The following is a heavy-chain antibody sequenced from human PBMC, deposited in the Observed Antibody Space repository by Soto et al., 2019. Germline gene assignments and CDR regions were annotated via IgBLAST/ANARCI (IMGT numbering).Heavy chain of an antibody. CDR1: GFNFTSNA. V-gene: IGHV3-30*03. CDR2: ISFNGRKK. CDR3: ARDWLRRDDILTPSWNFNL. Sequence: QEQLVESGGGVVRPGKSLRLSCEASGFNFTSNAMHWVRQAPGKGLEWVAVISFNGRKKFYARSVKGRFTISRDNSKNTLYLQINNLRPGDTAVYYCARDWLRRDDILTPSWNFNLWGQGTLVTAS. J-gene: IGHJ2*01. D-gene: IGHD3-9*01.